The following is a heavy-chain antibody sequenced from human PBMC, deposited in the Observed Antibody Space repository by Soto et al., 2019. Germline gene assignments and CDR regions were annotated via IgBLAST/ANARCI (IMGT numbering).Heavy chain of an antibody. D-gene: IGHD6-6*01. Sequence: QVQLVQSGAEVKKPGASVKVSCKASGYTFTSYGISWVRQAPGQGLEWMGWISPYNGDTNYAQKLQGRLTMTTDTSTSTAHMELRRLGSDDTAVYYCARDLKYIGSAGIYYFDYWGQGTLVTVSS. CDR2: ISPYNGDT. V-gene: IGHV1-18*04. CDR1: GYTFTSYG. CDR3: ARDLKYIGSAGIYYFDY. J-gene: IGHJ4*02.